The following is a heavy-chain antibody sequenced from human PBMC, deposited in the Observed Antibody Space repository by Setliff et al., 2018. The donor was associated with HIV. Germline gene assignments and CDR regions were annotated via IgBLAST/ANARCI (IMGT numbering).Heavy chain of an antibody. D-gene: IGHD2-15*01. V-gene: IGHV4-34*01. J-gene: IGHJ4*02. CDR3: VGRRYCSGWYFVLGYSDY. CDR1: GGSFSAYY. Sequence: SETLSLTCAVYGGSFSAYYWSWIRQPPGKGLEWIGEINHSGSTNCNPSLKSRVTISIDTSKNQFSLKLSSVTAADTAAYYCVGRRYCSGWYFVLGYSDYWGPGTLVTVSS. CDR2: INHSGST.